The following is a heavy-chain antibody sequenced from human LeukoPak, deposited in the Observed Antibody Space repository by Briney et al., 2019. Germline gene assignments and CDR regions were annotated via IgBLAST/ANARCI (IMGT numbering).Heavy chain of an antibody. CDR3: ARDKATPTPYYYYGMDV. V-gene: IGHV3-53*01. J-gene: IGHJ6*02. CDR1: GFTVSSNY. Sequence: GGSLRLSCAASGFTVSSNYMSWVRQAPGKGLEWVSVIYSGGSTYYADSVKGRFTISRDNSKNTLYLQMNSLRAEDTAVYYCARDKATPTPYYYYGMDVWGQGTTVTVSS. CDR2: IYSGGST.